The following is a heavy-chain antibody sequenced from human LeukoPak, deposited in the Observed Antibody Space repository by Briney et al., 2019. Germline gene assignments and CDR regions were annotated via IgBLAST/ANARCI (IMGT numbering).Heavy chain of an antibody. CDR2: INTDGSRT. D-gene: IGHD6-19*01. J-gene: IGHJ5*02. CDR1: GFTFSNFW. CDR3: AKVQRLEPFRENWFDP. Sequence: GGSLRLSCAASGFTFSNFWMHWVRQAPEMGLVWVSRINTDGSRTNSVKGRFTISRDNAKNTLYLQMNSLRAEDTAVYYCAKVQRLEPFRENWFDPWGQGTLVTVSS. V-gene: IGHV3-74*01.